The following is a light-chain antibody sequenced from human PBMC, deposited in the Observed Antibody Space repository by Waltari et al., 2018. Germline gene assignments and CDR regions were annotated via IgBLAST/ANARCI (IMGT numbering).Light chain of an antibody. Sequence: DIQMSQSPSTLSASVGDRVTITCRASQSISSWLAWYQQKPGKAPKLLIYKASSLQSGVPSRFSGSGSGTEFTLTISSLQPDDFATYYCQPYILHSETFGQGTKLEIK. CDR2: KAS. V-gene: IGKV1-5*03. J-gene: IGKJ2*01. CDR3: QPYILHSET. CDR1: QSISSW.